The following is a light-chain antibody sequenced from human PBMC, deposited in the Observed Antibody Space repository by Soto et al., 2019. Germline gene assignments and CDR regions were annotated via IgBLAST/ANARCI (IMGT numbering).Light chain of an antibody. V-gene: IGLV2-14*01. Sequence: QSVLTQPASVSGSPGQSITISCTGTTSDVGGYDYVSWYQQHPGKAPKLMIYEVSNGPSGVSNRFSGSTSANTASLTISGLQSEDAADYYCSSYTSSTALVFGGGTKLTVL. CDR2: EVS. CDR3: SSYTSSTALV. CDR1: TSDVGGYDY. J-gene: IGLJ3*02.